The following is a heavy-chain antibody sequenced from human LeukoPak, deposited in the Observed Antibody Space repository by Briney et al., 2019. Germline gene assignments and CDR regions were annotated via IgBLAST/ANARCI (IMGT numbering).Heavy chain of an antibody. J-gene: IGHJ4*02. CDR2: ISGSGGRT. CDR3: AKDRTYSSSTNCYGTYYFDY. Sequence: QPGGSLTLSCAASGFTFTNYAMTWVRQAPGKGLEWVSTISGSGGRTYYADSVKGRFTISRDNFKNTLNLQMNSLRAEDTAEYYCAKDRTYSSSTNCYGTYYFDYWGQGTLVTVSS. V-gene: IGHV3-23*01. CDR1: GFTFTNYA. D-gene: IGHD2-2*01.